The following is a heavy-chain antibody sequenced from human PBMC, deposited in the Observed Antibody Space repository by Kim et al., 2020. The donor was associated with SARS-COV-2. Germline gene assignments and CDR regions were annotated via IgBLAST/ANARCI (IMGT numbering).Heavy chain of an antibody. Sequence: SQTLSLTCAISGDSVSSNSAAWNWIRQSPSRGLEWLGRTYFRSKWYNDYAVSVKSRITINPDTSKNQFSLQLNSVTPEDTAVYYCARDRLWFGEYYYGMDVWGQGTTVTVSS. J-gene: IGHJ6*02. CDR3: ARDRLWFGEYYYGMDV. V-gene: IGHV6-1*01. D-gene: IGHD3-10*01. CDR1: GDSVSSNSAA. CDR2: TYFRSKWYN.